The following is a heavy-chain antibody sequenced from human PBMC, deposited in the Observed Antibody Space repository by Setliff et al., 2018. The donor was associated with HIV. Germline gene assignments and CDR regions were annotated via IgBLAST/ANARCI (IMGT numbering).Heavy chain of an antibody. J-gene: IGHJ5*02. D-gene: IGHD3-10*01. CDR1: GGSISSYY. Sequence: SETLSLTCAVSGGSISSYYWSWIRQPAGKGLEWIGRIYTSGSTNYNPSLKSRVTMSVDTSKNQFSLKLSSVTAADTAVYYCARGKGGSGSYPGAGEIDPWGQGTLVTVSS. CDR3: ARGKGGSGSYPGAGEIDP. CDR2: IYTSGST. V-gene: IGHV4-4*07.